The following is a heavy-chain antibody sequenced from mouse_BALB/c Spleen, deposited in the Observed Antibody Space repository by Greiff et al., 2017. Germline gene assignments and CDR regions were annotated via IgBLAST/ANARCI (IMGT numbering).Heavy chain of an antibody. J-gene: IGHJ4*01. D-gene: IGHD2-3*01. V-gene: IGHV1-87*01. Sequence: QVQLQQSGAELARPGASVKLSCKASGYTFTSYWMQWVKQRPGQGLEWIGAIYPGDGDTRYTQKFKGKATLTADKSSSTAYMQLSSLASEDSAVYYCARWVWLLRQYYAMDYWGQGTSVTVSS. CDR1: GYTFTSYW. CDR2: IYPGDGDT. CDR3: ARWVWLLRQYYAMDY.